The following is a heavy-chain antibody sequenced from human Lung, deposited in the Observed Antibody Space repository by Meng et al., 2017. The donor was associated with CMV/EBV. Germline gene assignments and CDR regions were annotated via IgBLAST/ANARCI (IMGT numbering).Heavy chain of an antibody. V-gene: IGHV1-24*01. CDR3: ATDGRGYSYGKYYYYYGMDV. J-gene: IGHJ6*02. CDR2: FDPEDGET. Sequence: ASXXVSXKVSGYTLTELSMHWVRQAPGKGLEWMGGFDPEDGETIYAQKFQGRVTMTEDTSTDTAYMELSSLRSEDTAVYYCATDGRGYSYGKYYYYYGMDVWGQGXTVTVSS. D-gene: IGHD5-18*01. CDR1: GYTLTELS.